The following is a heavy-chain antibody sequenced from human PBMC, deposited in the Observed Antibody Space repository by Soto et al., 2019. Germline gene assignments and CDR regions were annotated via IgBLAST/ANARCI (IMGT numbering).Heavy chain of an antibody. CDR2: IWFDGRKK. J-gene: IGHJ6*02. CDR3: ARDRLVPYGYGMDV. D-gene: IGHD2-2*01. CDR1: GFTFRSYG. V-gene: IGHV3-33*01. Sequence: GGSLRLSCAASGFTFRSYGIHWVRQAPGKGLEWVALIWFDGRKKYYVKSVKGRFAVSRDNSKNTLYLQMNSLRVEDTAVYYCARDRLVPYGYGMDVWGQGTTVTVSS.